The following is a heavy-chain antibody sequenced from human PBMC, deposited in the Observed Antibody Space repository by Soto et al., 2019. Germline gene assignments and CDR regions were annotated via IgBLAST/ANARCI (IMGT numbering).Heavy chain of an antibody. D-gene: IGHD3-16*01. CDR2: IIPIFGTA. J-gene: IGHJ4*02. Sequence: QVQLVQSGAEVKKPGSSVKVSCKASGGTFSSYAISWVRQAPGQGLEWMGGIIPIFGTANYAQKFQGRVTITAGESTSTGYMELGSLRSEDTAVYYCARGNQGGRTSTNFDYWGQGTLVTVSS. CDR3: ARGNQGGRTSTNFDY. V-gene: IGHV1-69*01. CDR1: GGTFSSYA.